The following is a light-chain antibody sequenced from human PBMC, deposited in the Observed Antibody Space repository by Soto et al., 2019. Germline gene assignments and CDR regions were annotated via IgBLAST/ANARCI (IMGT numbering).Light chain of an antibody. J-gene: IGLJ2*01. Sequence: QSALAQPASVSGSPGQSISISCTGTSSDVGDYNYVSWYQQHPGKAPKLIIYDVSNRPSGVSTRFSGSKSGNTASLTISGRQAEDEADYFCSSYTRSSTLGVIFGGGTKLTVL. CDR1: SSDVGDYNY. CDR3: SSYTRSSTLGVI. V-gene: IGLV2-14*03. CDR2: DVS.